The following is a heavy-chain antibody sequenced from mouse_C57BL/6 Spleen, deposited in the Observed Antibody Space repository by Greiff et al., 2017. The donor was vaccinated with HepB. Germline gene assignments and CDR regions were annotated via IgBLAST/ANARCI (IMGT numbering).Heavy chain of an antibody. J-gene: IGHJ4*01. CDR1: GYTFTDYE. D-gene: IGHD1-1*01. CDR3: TRTSGRSHYAMDY. V-gene: IGHV1-15*01. Sequence: VQLQQSGAELVRPGASVTLSCKASGYTFTDYEMHWVKQTPVHGLEWLGASDPETGGTAYNQKFKGKAILTADKSSSTAYMELRSLTSEDSAVYYCTRTSGRSHYAMDYWGQGTSGTVSS. CDR2: SDPETGGT.